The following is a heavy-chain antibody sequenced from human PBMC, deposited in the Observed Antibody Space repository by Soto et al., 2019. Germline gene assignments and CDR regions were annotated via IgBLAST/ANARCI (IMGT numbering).Heavy chain of an antibody. D-gene: IGHD2-2*01. CDR1: GFTFSSYG. CDR2: ISYDGSNK. J-gene: IGHJ4*02. V-gene: IGHV3-30*18. Sequence: QVQLVESGGGVVQPGRSLRLSCAASGFTFSSYGMHWVRQAPGKGLEWVAVISYDGSNKYYADSVKGRFTISRDNSKNTLYLQMNSLRAEDTAVYYCAKPVHQLNGAEGYFDYWGQGTLVTVSS. CDR3: AKPVHQLNGAEGYFDY.